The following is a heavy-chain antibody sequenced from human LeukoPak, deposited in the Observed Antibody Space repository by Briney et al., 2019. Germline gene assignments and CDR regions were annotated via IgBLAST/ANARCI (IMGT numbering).Heavy chain of an antibody. CDR2: IYHSGST. Sequence: AETLSLTCAVYGGSFSGYYWSWIRQHPGKGLEWIGEIYHSGSTNYNPSLKSRVTISVDTSKNQFSLKLSSVTAADTAVYYCARLWFGKLSLSIYYLDVWGKGTPVTISS. J-gene: IGHJ6*03. V-gene: IGHV4-34*01. D-gene: IGHD3-10*01. CDR1: GGSFSGYY. CDR3: ARLWFGKLSLSIYYLDV.